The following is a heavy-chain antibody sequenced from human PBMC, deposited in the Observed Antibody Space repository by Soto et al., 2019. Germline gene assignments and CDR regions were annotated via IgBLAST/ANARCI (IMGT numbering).Heavy chain of an antibody. CDR2: VYYSAST. V-gene: IGHV4-59*01. CDR1: GGSMSTYY. D-gene: IGHD3-3*01. CDR3: ARDRSGTYDAGYFDY. J-gene: IGHJ4*02. Sequence: QEQLQESGPGLVKPSETLSLTCTVCGGSMSTYYWSWIRQPPGKGLEWIGYVYYSASTNYNPCLKSRVTISVDTTKKQCSLKLISVSAACTAVYYCARDRSGTYDAGYFDYWGQGTLVTVSS.